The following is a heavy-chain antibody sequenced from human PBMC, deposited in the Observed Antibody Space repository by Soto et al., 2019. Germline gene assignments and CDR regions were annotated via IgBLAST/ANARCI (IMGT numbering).Heavy chain of an antibody. Sequence: PGGSLRLSCAASGFTFSSYWMSWVRQAPGKGLEWVANIKQDGSEKYYVDSVKGRLTISRDNAKNSLYLQMNSLRAEDTAVYYCARDSQWLSINDAFDIWGQGTMVTVSS. CDR2: IKQDGSEK. CDR3: ARDSQWLSINDAFDI. D-gene: IGHD6-19*01. CDR1: GFTFSSYW. V-gene: IGHV3-7*01. J-gene: IGHJ3*02.